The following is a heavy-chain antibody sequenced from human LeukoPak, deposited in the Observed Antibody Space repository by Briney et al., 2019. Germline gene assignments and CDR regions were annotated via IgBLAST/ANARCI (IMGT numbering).Heavy chain of an antibody. CDR1: GYTFTSYG. Sequence: ASVKVSCKASGYTFTSYGISWVRQAPGQGLEWMGWINAGNGNTKYSQKFQGRVTITRDTSASTAYMELSSLRSEDTAVYYCGGAAAGTNYYYGMDVWGQGTTVTVSS. J-gene: IGHJ6*02. V-gene: IGHV1-3*01. CDR2: INAGNGNT. D-gene: IGHD6-13*01. CDR3: GGAAAGTNYYYGMDV.